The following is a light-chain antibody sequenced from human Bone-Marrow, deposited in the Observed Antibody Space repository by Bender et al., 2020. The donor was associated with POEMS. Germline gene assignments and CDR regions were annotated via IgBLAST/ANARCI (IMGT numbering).Light chain of an antibody. Sequence: QSLLTQPPSASGTPGQWVTISCSAGRSNIPTHTINWYQHLPGTAPKLLIFSLNQRPSGVPHRFSGSKSGTSASLAITGLQAEDEGDYYCQSYDNSLGGWVFGGGTKLTVL. CDR1: RSNIPTHT. J-gene: IGLJ3*02. V-gene: IGLV1-44*01. CDR3: QSYDNSLGGWV. CDR2: SLN.